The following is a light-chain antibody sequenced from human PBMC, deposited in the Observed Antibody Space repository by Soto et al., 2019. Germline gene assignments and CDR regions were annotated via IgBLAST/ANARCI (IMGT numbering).Light chain of an antibody. Sequence: QSALTQPRSVSGSPGQSVTISCTGTSSDVGGYNYVSWYQQHPGKAPKLIIFEVNKRPSGVPDRFSGSKSGNTASLTVSGLQAEDEAVYCCASYAGNSRYVFRTGTKVT. J-gene: IGLJ1*01. CDR3: ASYAGNSRYV. CDR2: EVN. V-gene: IGLV2-11*01. CDR1: SSDVGGYNY.